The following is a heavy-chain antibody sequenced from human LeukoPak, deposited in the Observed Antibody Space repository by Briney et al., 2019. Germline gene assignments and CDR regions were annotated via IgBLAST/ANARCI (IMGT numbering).Heavy chain of an antibody. CDR3: AREASSGWYLDY. D-gene: IGHD6-19*01. CDR1: GFTFKIYA. Sequence: GRSLRLSCAASGFTFKIYAMHWVRQAPGKGLEWVAVISYDGSNKYYADSVKGRFTISRDNSKNTLYLQMNSLRSEDTAVYYCAREASSGWYLDYWGQGTLVTVSS. J-gene: IGHJ4*02. V-gene: IGHV3-30*04. CDR2: ISYDGSNK.